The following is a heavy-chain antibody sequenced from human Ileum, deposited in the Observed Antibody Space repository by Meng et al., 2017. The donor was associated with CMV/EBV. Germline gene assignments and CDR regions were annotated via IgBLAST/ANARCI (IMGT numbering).Heavy chain of an antibody. CDR1: GFPFSDLY. J-gene: IGHJ4*02. CDR3: ARTTAGTADY. V-gene: IGHV3-72*01. D-gene: IGHD6-13*01. CDR2: IRSKAARYTT. Sequence: CPASGFPFSDLYMDWVRQAPGKGLEWIGRIRSKAARYTTEYAASVKGRFTISRDDSKNSLYLQMNSLKTEDTAVYYCARTTAGTADYWGQGTLVTVSS.